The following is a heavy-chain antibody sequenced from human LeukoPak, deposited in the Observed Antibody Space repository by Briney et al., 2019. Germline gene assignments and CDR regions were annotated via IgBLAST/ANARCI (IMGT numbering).Heavy chain of an antibody. J-gene: IGHJ4*02. CDR3: ARAGGGQQLVVATLDY. D-gene: IGHD6-13*01. CDR2: IKQDGSVQ. Sequence: GGSLRLSCTASGFTFSNYWMSWVRQAPGKGLEWVANIKQDGSVQYYVDSVKGRFTISRDNSKNTLYLQMNSLRAEDTAVYYCARAGGGQQLVVATLDYWGQGTLVTVSS. V-gene: IGHV3-7*01. CDR1: GFTFSNYW.